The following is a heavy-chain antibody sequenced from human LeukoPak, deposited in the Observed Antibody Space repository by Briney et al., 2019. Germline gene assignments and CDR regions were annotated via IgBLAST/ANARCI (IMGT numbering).Heavy chain of an antibody. D-gene: IGHD4-17*01. V-gene: IGHV3-74*01. J-gene: IGHJ4*02. Sequence: WGSLRHSCAASGFTFSSYAMSWVRQAPGKGLVWVSGINPDGSTTTYADSVKGRFTISRENAKSTLYLHMNILRVEDTAVYYCARGRYGDYHWGQGILVTVSS. CDR3: ARGRYGDYH. CDR1: GFTFSSYA. CDR2: INPDGSTT.